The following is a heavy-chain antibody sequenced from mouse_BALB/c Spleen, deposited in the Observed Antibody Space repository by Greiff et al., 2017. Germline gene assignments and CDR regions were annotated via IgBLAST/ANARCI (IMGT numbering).Heavy chain of an antibody. Sequence: VQLQQSGPGLVKPSQSLSLTCTVTGYSITSDYAWNWIRQFPGNKLEWMGYISYSGSTSYNPSLKSRITITRDTSKNQFFLQLNSVTTEDTATYYCARCSYVWYFDVWGAGTTVTVSS. J-gene: IGHJ1*01. V-gene: IGHV3-2*02. CDR3: ARCSYVWYFDV. CDR2: ISYSGST. D-gene: IGHD1-1*01. CDR1: GYSITSDYA.